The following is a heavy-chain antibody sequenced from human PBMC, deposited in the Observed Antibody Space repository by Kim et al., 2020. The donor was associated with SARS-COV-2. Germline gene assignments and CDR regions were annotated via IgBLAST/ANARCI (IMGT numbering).Heavy chain of an antibody. D-gene: IGHD6-13*01. CDR1: GGTFSSYT. CDR2: IIPILGIA. Sequence: SVKVSCKASGGTFSSYTISWVRQAPGQGLEWMGRIIPILGIANYAQKFQGRVTITADKSTSTAYMELSSLRSEDTAVYYCASLIAAAGGAFDPWGQGTLVTVSS. V-gene: IGHV1-69*02. CDR3: ASLIAAAGGAFDP. J-gene: IGHJ5*02.